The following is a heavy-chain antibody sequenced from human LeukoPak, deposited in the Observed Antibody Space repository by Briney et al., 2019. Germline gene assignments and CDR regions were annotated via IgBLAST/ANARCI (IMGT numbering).Heavy chain of an antibody. Sequence: SETLSLTCTVSGGSINSYYWSWIRQAPGKGLEWIGYIYYSGSTNYNPSLKSRVTMSVDTSKNQFSLKLSSVTAADTAVYYCARDIVVVPAAIKRPYYYYMDVWGKGTTVTVSS. CDR3: ARDIVVVPAAIKRPYYYYMDV. D-gene: IGHD2-2*02. CDR2: IYYSGST. J-gene: IGHJ6*03. CDR1: GGSINSYY. V-gene: IGHV4-59*12.